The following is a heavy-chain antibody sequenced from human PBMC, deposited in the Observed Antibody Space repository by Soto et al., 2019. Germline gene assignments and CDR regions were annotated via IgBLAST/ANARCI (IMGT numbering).Heavy chain of an antibody. V-gene: IGHV4-30-4*01. CDR2: IYYSGST. CDR1: GGSVSTGDFY. Sequence: PSETLSLTCTVFGGSVSTGDFYWTWIRQPPGKGLEWIGYIYYSGSTYYNPSLKSRASISVDASKNQFSLTLTSVTAADTAVYYCARGPLDNSGYPDYWGQGTLVTVSS. J-gene: IGHJ4*02. D-gene: IGHD3-22*01. CDR3: ARGPLDNSGYPDY.